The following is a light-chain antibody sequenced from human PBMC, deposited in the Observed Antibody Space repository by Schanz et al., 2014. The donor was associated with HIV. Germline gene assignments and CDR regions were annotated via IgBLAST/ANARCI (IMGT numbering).Light chain of an antibody. Sequence: DIQMTQSPSTLSASVGDRVTITCRASQSISDSVAWYQQKPGKAPKLLISQASSVESGVPSTFSGSGSGTKFTLTITCLQPDDYATYYCQQYHSRLTFGQGTRVEVK. CDR3: QQYHSRLT. CDR2: QAS. J-gene: IGKJ1*01. CDR1: QSISDS. V-gene: IGKV1-5*03.